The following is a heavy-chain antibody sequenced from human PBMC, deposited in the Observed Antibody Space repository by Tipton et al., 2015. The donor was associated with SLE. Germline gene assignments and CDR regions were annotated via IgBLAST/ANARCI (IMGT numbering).Heavy chain of an antibody. CDR3: ARGGSYYYASSGYPDAFDI. CDR2: IYYSGRT. CDR1: GWSFSGYY. V-gene: IGHV4-59*01. Sequence: LRLSCAVYGWSFSGYYWSWIRQPPGKGLEWIGYIYYSGRTNYNPSLKSRVTISVDTAKNQFSLKLSSVTAADTAVYYCARGGSYYYASSGYPDAFDILGKGIMVTVCS. J-gene: IGHJ3*02. D-gene: IGHD3-22*01.